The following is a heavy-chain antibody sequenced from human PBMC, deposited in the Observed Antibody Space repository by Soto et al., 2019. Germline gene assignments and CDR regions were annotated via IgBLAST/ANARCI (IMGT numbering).Heavy chain of an antibody. CDR1: GGSFSGYY. J-gene: IGHJ4*02. Sequence: VQLQQWGAGLLKPSETLSLTCAVYGGSFSGYYWSWIRQPPGKGLEWIGEINHSGSTNYNPSLKSRVTISVDTSKNQFSLKLSSVTAADTAVYYCARGPRYDYVWGSSKIDYWGQGTLVTVSS. D-gene: IGHD3-16*01. V-gene: IGHV4-34*01. CDR3: ARGPRYDYVWGSSKIDY. CDR2: INHSGST.